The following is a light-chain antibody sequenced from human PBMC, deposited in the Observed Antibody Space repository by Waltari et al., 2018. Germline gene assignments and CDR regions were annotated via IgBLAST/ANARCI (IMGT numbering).Light chain of an antibody. CDR3: MQARQTPYT. V-gene: IGKV2-28*01. J-gene: IGKJ2*01. Sequence: IVMTQSPLSLPVTPGEPASISCRASQSLLHRNGYNYLDWYLKKPGQSPHLLIYLGSTRASGVPARFSGGASGTEFTLRISRVEAEDVGVYYCMQARQTPYTFGQGTKLEIK. CDR1: QSLLHRNGYNY. CDR2: LGS.